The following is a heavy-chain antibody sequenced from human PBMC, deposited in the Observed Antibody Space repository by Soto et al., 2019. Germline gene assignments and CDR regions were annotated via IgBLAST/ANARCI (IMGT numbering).Heavy chain of an antibody. V-gene: IGHV3-30*18. CDR1: GFTFSSYG. D-gene: IGHD1-26*01. CDR3: AKSWVGQWELLRYYYYGMDV. CDR2: ISYDGSNK. Sequence: GSLRLSCAASGFTFSSYGMHWVRQAPGKGLEWVAVISYDGSNKYYADSVKGRFTISRDNSKNTLYLQMNSLRAEDTAVYYCAKSWVGQWELLRYYYYGMDVWGQGTTVTVSS. J-gene: IGHJ6*02.